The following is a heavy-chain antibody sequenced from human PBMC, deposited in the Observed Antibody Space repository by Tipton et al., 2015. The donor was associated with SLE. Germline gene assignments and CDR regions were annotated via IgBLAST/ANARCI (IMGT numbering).Heavy chain of an antibody. Sequence: TLSLTCTVSGGSISRSIQYWGWIRQPPGKGLEWFGSGYYSGTTYYNPSLKSRVTISLDTSKNLFSLKVTSVTAADTAVYFCARERFLEWYDNWFDPWGQGALVTVSS. CDR1: GGSISRSIQY. D-gene: IGHD3-3*01. V-gene: IGHV4-39*07. CDR2: GYYSGTT. CDR3: ARERFLEWYDNWFDP. J-gene: IGHJ5*02.